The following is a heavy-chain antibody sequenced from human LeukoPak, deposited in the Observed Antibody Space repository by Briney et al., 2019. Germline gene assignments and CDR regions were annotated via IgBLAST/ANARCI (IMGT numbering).Heavy chain of an antibody. D-gene: IGHD5-12*01. V-gene: IGHV5-51*01. CDR3: ARQWGIVATIAQPYYYYYGMDV. Sequence: GESLQISCQGSGYSFTSYWIGWVRQMPGKGLEWMGIIYPGDSDTRYSPSFQGQVTISADKSISTAYLQWSSLKASDTAMYYCARQWGIVATIAQPYYYYYGMDVWGQGTTVTVSS. J-gene: IGHJ6*02. CDR1: GYSFTSYW. CDR2: IYPGDSDT.